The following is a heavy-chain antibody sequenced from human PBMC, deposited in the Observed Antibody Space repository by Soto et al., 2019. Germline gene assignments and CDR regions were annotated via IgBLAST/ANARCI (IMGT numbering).Heavy chain of an antibody. V-gene: IGHV3-23*01. J-gene: IGHJ4*02. D-gene: IGHD6-19*01. CDR1: GLTFSSYA. CDR3: AMEGIAVAGTFDY. Sequence: EVQLLESGGGLVQPGGSLRLSCAASGLTFSSYAMSWVRQAPGKGLKWVSAISGSGGSTYYADSVKGRFTNYRDNSMHTLYLQTNSLRAEATAVYYSAMEGIAVAGTFDYCGQGTLVTFSS. CDR2: ISGSGGST.